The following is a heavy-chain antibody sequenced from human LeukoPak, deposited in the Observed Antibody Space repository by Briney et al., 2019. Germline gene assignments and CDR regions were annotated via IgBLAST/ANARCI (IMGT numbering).Heavy chain of an antibody. J-gene: IGHJ6*02. Sequence: ASVKVSCKASGYTFTSYYMHWVRQAPGQGLEWMGIINPSGGSTSYAQKFQGRVTMTRDTSTSTVYMELSSLRSEDTAVYYCARDGTIFGVDRYYYYGMDVWGQGTTVTVSS. CDR2: INPSGGST. CDR1: GYTFTSYY. V-gene: IGHV1-46*01. D-gene: IGHD3-3*01. CDR3: ARDGTIFGVDRYYYYGMDV.